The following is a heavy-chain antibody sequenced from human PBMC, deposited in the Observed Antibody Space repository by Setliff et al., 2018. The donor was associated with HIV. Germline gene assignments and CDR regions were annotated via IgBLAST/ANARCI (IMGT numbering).Heavy chain of an antibody. D-gene: IGHD3-10*01. CDR1: GYTFTSYD. J-gene: IGHJ3*02. Sequence: ASVKVSCKASGYTFTSYDIKWARQATGQGLEWMGWMNPNSGNTGYAQKFQGRVTMTRNTSISTAYMELSSLRSEDTAVYYCARGGSMVGGAFDIWGQGTMVTVSS. CDR3: ARGGSMVGGAFDI. V-gene: IGHV1-8*02. CDR2: MNPNSGNT.